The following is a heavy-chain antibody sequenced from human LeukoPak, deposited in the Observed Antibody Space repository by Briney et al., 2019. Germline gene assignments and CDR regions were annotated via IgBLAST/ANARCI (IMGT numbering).Heavy chain of an antibody. Sequence: PGGSLRLSCAASGFTFSSYGMHWVRQAPGKGLEWVAVIWYDGSNKYYADSVKGRFTISRDNSKNTLYLQMNSLRAEDTAVYYCARGRAGAARSTNFDYWGQGTLVTVSS. V-gene: IGHV3-33*01. CDR2: IWYDGSNK. J-gene: IGHJ4*02. CDR1: GFTFSSYG. D-gene: IGHD2/OR15-2a*01. CDR3: ARGRAGAARSTNFDY.